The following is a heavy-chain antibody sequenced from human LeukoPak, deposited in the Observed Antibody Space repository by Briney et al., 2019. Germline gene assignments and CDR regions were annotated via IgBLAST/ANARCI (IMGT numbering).Heavy chain of an antibody. CDR1: GFTFSSYS. D-gene: IGHD5-24*01. Sequence: GGSLRLSCAASGFTFSSYSMNWVRQAPGKGMKWVSYISSSGSTIYYADSVKGRFTISRDNAKNSLYLQMNSLRAEDTAVYYCARDYWMATIRYFDYWGQGTLVTVSS. CDR3: ARDYWMATIRYFDY. J-gene: IGHJ4*02. CDR2: ISSSGSTI. V-gene: IGHV3-48*04.